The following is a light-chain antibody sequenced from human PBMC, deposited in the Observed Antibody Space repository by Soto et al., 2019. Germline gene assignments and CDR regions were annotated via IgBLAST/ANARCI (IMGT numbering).Light chain of an antibody. CDR2: AAS. CDR3: QQCGSSPWT. Sequence: EVVVTQSPGTLSLAQGERATLSCRAIPIVSSYCLSWYEQKPGQAPRLLIYAASSGAAGIPDRFSGGGSGTDFTLTISRLEPEDFAVYYCQQCGSSPWTFGQGTKVDTK. V-gene: IGKV3-20*01. J-gene: IGKJ1*01. CDR1: PIVSSYC.